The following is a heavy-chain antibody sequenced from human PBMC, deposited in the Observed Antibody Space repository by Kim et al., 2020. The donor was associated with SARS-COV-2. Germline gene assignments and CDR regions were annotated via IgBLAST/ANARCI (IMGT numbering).Heavy chain of an antibody. CDR2: INPNSGGT. D-gene: IGHD2-2*01. J-gene: IGHJ4*01. CDR3: ARGCSSNNCWSLQY. CDR1: GYTFTGYY. Sequence: ASVNVSCKASGYTFTGYYMHWVRQAPGQGLEWMGRINPNSGGTDYAQKFQGRVTMTRDTSISTAYMELNTLRSDDTAAYYCARGCSSNNCWSLQYWGHGT. V-gene: IGHV1-2*06.